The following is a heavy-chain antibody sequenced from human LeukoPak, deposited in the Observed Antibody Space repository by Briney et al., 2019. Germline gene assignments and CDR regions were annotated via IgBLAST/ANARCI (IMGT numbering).Heavy chain of an antibody. D-gene: IGHD6-19*01. CDR1: GGSFSGYY. CDR3: ASRNGQWLVGSWFAP. Sequence: SETLSLTCAVSGGSFSGYYWSWVRQPPGKGLEWIGEINDSGSTNYNPALKSRVTISVDTSKNPFSLKLISVPAAHTAVYYCASRNGQWLVGSWFAPWGQGTLVTVSS. V-gene: IGHV4-34*01. J-gene: IGHJ5*02. CDR2: INDSGST.